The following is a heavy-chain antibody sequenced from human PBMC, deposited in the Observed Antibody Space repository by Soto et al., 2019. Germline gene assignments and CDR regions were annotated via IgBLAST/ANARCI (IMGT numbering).Heavy chain of an antibody. J-gene: IGHJ6*02. CDR2: ISGDGGST. Sequence: GGSLRLSCAASGFTFDDYAMHWVRQAPGKGPEWVSLISGDGGSTYYADSVEGRFTIARDNSKNYLYLQMNSLRTEDTALYNCAKDSSGYYYYYYGMDVWGQGTTVAVSS. CDR1: GFTFDDYA. CDR3: AKDSSGYYYYYYGMDV. V-gene: IGHV3-43*02. D-gene: IGHD3-22*01.